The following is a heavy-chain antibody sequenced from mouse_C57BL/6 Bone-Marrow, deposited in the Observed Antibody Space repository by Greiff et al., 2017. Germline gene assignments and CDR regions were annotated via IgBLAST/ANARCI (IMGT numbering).Heavy chain of an antibody. Sequence: VQLQQPGAELVMPGASVKLSCEASGYTFTSYWMHWVKQRPGQGLEWIGEIDPSDSYTNYNQKFKGKSTLTVDKSSSTAYMQLSSLTSEDSAVXYCARGDRYFDVWGTGTTVTVSS. J-gene: IGHJ1*03. CDR3: ARGDRYFDV. CDR2: IDPSDSYT. CDR1: GYTFTSYW. V-gene: IGHV1-69*01.